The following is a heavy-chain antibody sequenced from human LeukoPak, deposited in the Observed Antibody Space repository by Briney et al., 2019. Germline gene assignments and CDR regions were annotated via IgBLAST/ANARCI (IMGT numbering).Heavy chain of an antibody. CDR1: GGSIRSYY. CDR2: IYSSGTT. Sequence: PSETLSLTCTVSGGSIRSYYWSWVRQPAGKGLDWIGRIYSSGTTNYNPSLRSRLTISLDTSKNQFSLKLSSVTAADTAVYYCARLTMFRGVIYGTDWHSDLWGRGTLVTVSS. J-gene: IGHJ2*01. V-gene: IGHV4-4*07. D-gene: IGHD3-10*01. CDR3: ARLTMFRGVIYGTDWHSDL.